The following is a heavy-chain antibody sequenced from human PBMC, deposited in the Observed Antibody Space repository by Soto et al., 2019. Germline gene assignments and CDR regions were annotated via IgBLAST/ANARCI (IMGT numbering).Heavy chain of an antibody. CDR1: GGSFSGYY. V-gene: IGHV4-34*01. J-gene: IGHJ3*02. Sequence: SETLSLTCAVYGGSFSGYYWSWIRQPPGKGLEWIGEINHSGCTNYNPSLKSRVTISVDTSKNQFSLKLSSVTAADTAVYYCARRVRGGAFDIWGQGTMVTV. CDR3: ARRVRGGAFDI. D-gene: IGHD3-10*01. CDR2: INHSGCT.